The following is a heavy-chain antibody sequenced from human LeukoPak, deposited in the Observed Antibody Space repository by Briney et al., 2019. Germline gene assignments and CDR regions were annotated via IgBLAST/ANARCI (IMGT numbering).Heavy chain of an antibody. CDR3: ARDRAGVFDY. Sequence: GRSLRLSCVGSGFTIHDHAMHWVRQALGKGLEWVSGIDWNSGSIGYADSVKGRFTISRDNAKNSLYLQMNSLRVEDTAVYYCARDRAGVFDYWGQGTLVTVSS. V-gene: IGHV3-9*01. CDR2: IDWNSGSI. D-gene: IGHD6-13*01. J-gene: IGHJ4*02. CDR1: GFTIHDHA.